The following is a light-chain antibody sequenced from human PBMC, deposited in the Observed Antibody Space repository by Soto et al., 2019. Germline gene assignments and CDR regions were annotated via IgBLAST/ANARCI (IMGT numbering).Light chain of an antibody. CDR2: DAS. V-gene: IGKV3-11*01. CDR1: QNVSTS. CDR3: QQCTTWPPLT. Sequence: DIALTQSPATLSLSGGERATLSCRTSQNVSTSLDWYQQKPGQAPRLLIYDASKRAIGTPARISGSGSGTDFTLTISSLEPEDFAVYYCQQCTTWPPLTFGGGTKVDIK. J-gene: IGKJ4*01.